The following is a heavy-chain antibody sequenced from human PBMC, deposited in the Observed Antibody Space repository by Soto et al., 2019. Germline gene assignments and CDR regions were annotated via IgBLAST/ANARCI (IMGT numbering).Heavy chain of an antibody. CDR1: GFNFSPYW. CDR3: VRMEAPRIPT. CDR2: ISGDGSIT. V-gene: IGHV3-74*01. Sequence: EVHLVESGGSLVQPGGSLRLSCAASGFNFSPYWMHWVRQVPGKGLVWVSRISGDGSITTYADSVKGRFTISRDNAKNTVYMQMKSLRVEDPDVNLCVRMEAPRIPTWGEGTLVTVSP. D-gene: IGHD2-2*01. J-gene: IGHJ5*02.